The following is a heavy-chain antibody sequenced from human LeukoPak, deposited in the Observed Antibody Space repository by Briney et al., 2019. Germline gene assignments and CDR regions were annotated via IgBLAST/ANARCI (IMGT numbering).Heavy chain of an antibody. CDR1: EFSVGSNY. V-gene: IGHV3-66*01. J-gene: IGHJ6*03. Sequence: GGSLRLSCAASEFSVGSNYMTWVRQAPGKGLEWVSLIYSGGSTYYADSVKGRFTISRDNSKNTLYLQMNSLRAEDTAVYYCARVYGSGSPHPPSYYYYMDVWGKGTTVTVSS. CDR3: ARVYGSGSPHPPSYYYYMDV. CDR2: IYSGGST. D-gene: IGHD3-10*01.